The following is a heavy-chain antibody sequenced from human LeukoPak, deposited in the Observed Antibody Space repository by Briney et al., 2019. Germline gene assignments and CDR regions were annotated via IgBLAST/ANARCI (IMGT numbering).Heavy chain of an antibody. CDR3: AGRLGAAYNWFDP. J-gene: IGHJ5*01. CDR1: GGSISSGGYS. CDR2: IYHSGST. V-gene: IGHV4-30-2*01. D-gene: IGHD3-16*01. Sequence: SETLSLTCAVSGGSISSGGYSWSWIRQPPGKGLEWIGYIYHSGSTYYNPPLKSRVTISVDRSKNQFSLKLSSVTAADTAVYYCAGRLGAAYNWFDPWGQGTLVTVSS.